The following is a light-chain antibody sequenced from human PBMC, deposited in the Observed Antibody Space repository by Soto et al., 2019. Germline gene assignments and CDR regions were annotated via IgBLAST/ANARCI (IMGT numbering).Light chain of an antibody. Sequence: QLVLTQSPSASAYLGASVKLTCTLSSGHSSYAIAWHQQQPEKGPRYLMKLNSDGSHSKGDGIPDRFSGSSSGAERYLTISSLQSEDEADYYCQTWGTGIAVFGGGTQLTVL. J-gene: IGLJ7*01. V-gene: IGLV4-69*01. CDR1: SGHSSYA. CDR3: QTWGTGIAV. CDR2: LNSDGSH.